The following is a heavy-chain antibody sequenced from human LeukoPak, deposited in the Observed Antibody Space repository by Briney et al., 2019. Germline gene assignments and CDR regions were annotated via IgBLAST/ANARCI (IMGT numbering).Heavy chain of an antibody. CDR3: ARENYYDSSGYFDY. CDR1: GFTVSKKY. D-gene: IGHD3-22*01. V-gene: IGHV3-53*01. J-gene: IGHJ4*02. CDR2: IYSGGST. Sequence: GGSLRLSCAASGFTVSKKYMTWVRQAPGKGLEWGSVIYSGGSTYYADSVKGRFTISRDNSKNTLYLQMNSLRAEDTAVYYCARENYYDSSGYFDYWGQGTLVTVSS.